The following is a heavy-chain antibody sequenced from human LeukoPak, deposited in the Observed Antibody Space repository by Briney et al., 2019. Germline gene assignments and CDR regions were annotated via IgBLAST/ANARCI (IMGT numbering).Heavy chain of an antibody. J-gene: IGHJ5*02. CDR1: GFTFSSYG. CDR2: IWYDGSNK. V-gene: IGHV3-33*01. CDR3: ARDGNQYYDFWSGYPYNWFDP. D-gene: IGHD3-3*01. Sequence: PGRSLRLSCAASGFTFSSYGMHWVRQAPGKGLEWVAVIWYDGSNKYYADSVKGRFTISRDNSKNTLYLQMNSLRAEDTAVYYCARDGNQYYDFWSGYPYNWFDPWGQGTLVTVSS.